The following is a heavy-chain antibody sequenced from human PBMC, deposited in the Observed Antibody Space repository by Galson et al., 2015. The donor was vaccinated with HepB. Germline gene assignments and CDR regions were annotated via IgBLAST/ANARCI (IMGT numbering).Heavy chain of an antibody. CDR3: ARAPYVSDYGGKGYYFAY. J-gene: IGHJ4*02. D-gene: IGHD4-17*01. V-gene: IGHV1-46*01. CDR2: INPSGGST. Sequence: SVKVSCKASGYTFTSYYMHWVRQAPGQGLEWMGIINPSGGSTSYAQKFQGRVTMTRDTSTSTVYMELSSLRSEDTAVYYCARAPYVSDYGGKGYYFAYWGQGTLVTVSS. CDR1: GYTFTSYY.